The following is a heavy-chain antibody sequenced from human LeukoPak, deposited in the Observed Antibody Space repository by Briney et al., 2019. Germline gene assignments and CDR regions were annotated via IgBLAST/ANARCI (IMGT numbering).Heavy chain of an antibody. J-gene: IGHJ4*02. CDR2: INWNGGKT. V-gene: IGHV3-20*04. D-gene: IGHD6-19*01. CDR1: GFTFDDYV. CDR3: ARDLYSSGLDY. Sequence: GGSLRLSCAASGFTFDDYVMTWVRQVPGKGLEWVADINWNGGKTAYTDSVQGRFTISRVNAKNSLYLQMNSLRAEDTAVYYCARDLYSSGLDYWGQGTLVTVSS.